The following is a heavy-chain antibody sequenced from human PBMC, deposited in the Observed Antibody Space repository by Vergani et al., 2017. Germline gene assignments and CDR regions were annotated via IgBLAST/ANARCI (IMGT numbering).Heavy chain of an antibody. V-gene: IGHV3-48*01. J-gene: IGHJ4*02. CDR2: ISSSRSTI. D-gene: IGHD3-22*01. Sequence: EVQLVESGGGLVQPGGSLRLSCAASGFTFSSYGMNWVRQAPGKGLEWFSYISSSRSTIYYVDSVKGRFTISRDNAKNSLYLQMNSLRAEDTAVYYCARAAYFYDSSVYYSVIDYWGQGTLVTVSS. CDR3: ARAAYFYDSSVYYSVIDY. CDR1: GFTFSSYG.